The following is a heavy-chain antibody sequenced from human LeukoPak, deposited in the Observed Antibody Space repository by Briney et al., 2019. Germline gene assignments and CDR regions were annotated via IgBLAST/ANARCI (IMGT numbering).Heavy chain of an antibody. V-gene: IGHV3-23*01. CDR3: AKLPDCANDACTEGDY. Sequence: GGSLRLSCAASGFTFSRDAMSWVRQAPGKGLEWVSSISDSGGSTYYADSVKGRFTISRDNSRNTLYLQMDRLRADDTAVYYCAKLPDCANDACTEGDYWGQGTLVTVSS. CDR1: GFTFSRDA. CDR2: ISDSGGST. J-gene: IGHJ4*02. D-gene: IGHD2-8*01.